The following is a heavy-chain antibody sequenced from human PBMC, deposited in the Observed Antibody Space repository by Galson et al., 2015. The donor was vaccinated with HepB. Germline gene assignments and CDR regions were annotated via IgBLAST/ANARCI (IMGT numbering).Heavy chain of an antibody. CDR1: GYTFTSYG. CDR2: LSAYNGNT. Sequence: SVKVSCKASGYTFTSYGISWVRQAPGQGLEWMGWLSAYNGNTNYAQKLQGRVTMTTDTSTSTAYMELRSLRSDDTAVYYCARDEEGGGYCSSTSCYVFDIWGQGTMVTVSS. D-gene: IGHD2-2*01. J-gene: IGHJ3*02. CDR3: ARDEEGGGYCSSTSCYVFDI. V-gene: IGHV1-18*01.